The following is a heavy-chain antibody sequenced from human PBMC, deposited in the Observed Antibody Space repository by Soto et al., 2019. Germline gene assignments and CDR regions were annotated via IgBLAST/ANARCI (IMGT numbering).Heavy chain of an antibody. D-gene: IGHD3-10*01. V-gene: IGHV3-21*01. CDR1: GFTFSSYS. Sequence: GGSLRLSCAASGFTFSSYSMNWVRQAPGKGLEWVSSISSSSSYIYYADSVKGRFTISRDNAKNSLYLQMNSLRAEDTAVYYCTTEERYGSGSYYSAFDIWGQGTMVTVS. J-gene: IGHJ3*02. CDR2: ISSSSSYI. CDR3: TTEERYGSGSYYSAFDI.